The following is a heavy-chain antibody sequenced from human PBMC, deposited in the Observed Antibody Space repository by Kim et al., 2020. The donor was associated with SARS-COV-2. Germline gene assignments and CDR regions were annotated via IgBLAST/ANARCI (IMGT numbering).Heavy chain of an antibody. Sequence: SETLSLTCTVSGGSVSSGSYYWSWIRQPPGKGLEWIGYIYYSGSTNYNPSLKSRVTTSVDTSKNQFSLKLSSVTAADTAVYYCASIGGSYWYGNTPFDYWGQGTLVTVSS. D-gene: IGHD1-26*01. J-gene: IGHJ4*02. CDR1: GGSVSSGSYY. CDR2: IYYSGST. CDR3: ASIGGSYWYGNTPFDY. V-gene: IGHV4-61*01.